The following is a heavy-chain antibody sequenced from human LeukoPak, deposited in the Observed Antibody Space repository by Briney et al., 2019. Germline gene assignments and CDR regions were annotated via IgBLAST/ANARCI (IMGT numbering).Heavy chain of an antibody. CDR1: RFTFSNYA. V-gene: IGHV3-23*01. J-gene: IGHJ4*02. CDR3: AKGGWGDPFDY. Sequence: GGSLRLSCAASRFTFSNYAMSWVRGAPGKGVEWVAAFSVSVGSTSSADSVTGPFTISRDNSKNTLYLQMNNLRPEDTAVYYCAKGGWGDPFDYWGQGTLVTVSS. CDR2: FSVSVGST. D-gene: IGHD3-16*01.